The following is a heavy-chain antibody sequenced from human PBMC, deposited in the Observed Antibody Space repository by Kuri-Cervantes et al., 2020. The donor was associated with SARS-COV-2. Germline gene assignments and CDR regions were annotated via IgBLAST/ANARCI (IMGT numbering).Heavy chain of an antibody. D-gene: IGHD6-25*01. J-gene: IGHJ4*02. CDR1: GYTFTSYY. CDR2: INPSGGST. V-gene: IGHV1-46*01. Sequence: ASVKVSCKASGYTFTSYYMHWVRQAPGQGLEWMGIINPSGGSTSYAQKFQDRVTIIRDTSASTAYMELSSLRSEDTAVYYCASQRPQRLGVIFEYWGQGTLVTVSS. CDR3: ASQRPQRLGVIFEY.